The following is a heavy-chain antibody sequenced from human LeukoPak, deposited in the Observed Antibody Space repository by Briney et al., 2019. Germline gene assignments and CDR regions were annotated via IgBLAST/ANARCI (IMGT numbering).Heavy chain of an antibody. D-gene: IGHD6-19*01. CDR3: ARHPARSAAGTAFDI. CDR2: IYYSGSI. V-gene: IGHV4-59*08. J-gene: IGHJ3*02. Sequence: SETLSLTCTVSGGSISSYYWSWIRQPPGKGLEWIGYIYYSGSINYNPSHKSRVTISVDTSKNQFSLKLSSVTAADTAVYFCARHPARSAAGTAFDIWGQGTMVTVSS. CDR1: GGSISSYY.